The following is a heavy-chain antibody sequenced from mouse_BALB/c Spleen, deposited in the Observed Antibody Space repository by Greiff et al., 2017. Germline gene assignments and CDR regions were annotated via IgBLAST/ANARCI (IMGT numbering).Heavy chain of an antibody. CDR3: ARALGRDRWFAY. Sequence: VKVVESGPGLVAPSQSLSITCTVSGFSLTSYGVHWVRQPPGKGLEWLGVIWAGGSTNYNSALMSRLSISKDNSKSQVFLKMNSLQTDDTAMYYCARALGRDRWFAYWGQGTLVTVSA. J-gene: IGHJ3*01. CDR2: IWAGGST. V-gene: IGHV2-9*02. D-gene: IGHD3-3*01. CDR1: GFSLTSYG.